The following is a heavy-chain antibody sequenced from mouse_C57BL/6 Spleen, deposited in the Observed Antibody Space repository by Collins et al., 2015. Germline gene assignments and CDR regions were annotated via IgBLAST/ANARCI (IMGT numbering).Heavy chain of an antibody. J-gene: IGHJ2*01. Sequence: MNWLKQSPKKSLEWIGEINPSTGDTTYNQKFKAKATLTVDKSSSTAYMQLKSLTSEDSAVYYCARIYYDCFDYWGQGTTLTVSS. V-gene: IGHV1-42*01. CDR2: INPSTGDT. D-gene: IGHD2-4*01. CDR3: ARIYYDCFDY.